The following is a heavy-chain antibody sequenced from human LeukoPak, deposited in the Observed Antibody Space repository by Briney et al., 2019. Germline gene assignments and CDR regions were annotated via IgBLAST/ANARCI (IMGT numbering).Heavy chain of an antibody. V-gene: IGHV4-59*01. CDR1: GGSISSSF. J-gene: IGHJ4*02. CDR2: LSSGGGA. D-gene: IGHD2-15*01. Sequence: SETLSLTCSVSGGSISSSFWSWIRQSPGEQLEHIACLSSGGGATYNPSLRGRVIISRDTSKNPVSLNLTSVTAADTAVYFCARDRHAGSCSGSRCYPYYFDSWGQGTLVTVSS. CDR3: ARDRHAGSCSGSRCYPYYFDS.